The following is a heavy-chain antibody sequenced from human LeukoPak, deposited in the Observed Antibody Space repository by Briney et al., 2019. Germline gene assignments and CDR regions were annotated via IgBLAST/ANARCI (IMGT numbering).Heavy chain of an antibody. Sequence: GESLKISCKGSGYTFSTNWIGWVRQMPGKGLEWMGIIYPSDSDTTYSPSFQGQVTISVDKSIGTAYLQWRSLKASDTAMYYCARIYGRNFDHWGQGTLVTVSS. CDR1: GYTFSTNW. V-gene: IGHV5-51*01. CDR3: ARIYGRNFDH. J-gene: IGHJ4*02. CDR2: IYPSDSDT. D-gene: IGHD1-26*01.